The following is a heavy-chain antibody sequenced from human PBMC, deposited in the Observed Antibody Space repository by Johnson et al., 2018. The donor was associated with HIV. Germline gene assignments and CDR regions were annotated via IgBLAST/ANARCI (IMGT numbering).Heavy chain of an antibody. CDR1: GFTFSSYW. V-gene: IGHV3-7*05. D-gene: IGHD2-15*01. CDR2: IKQDGSEK. Sequence: VQLVESGGGLVQPGGSLRLSCAASGFTFSSYWMTWVRQAPGKGLEWVANIKQDGSEKYYVDSVKGRFTISRDNAKSSLYLQMNSLRAEDTAVYYCARLQSGVADEAFDIWGQGTTVTVSS. CDR3: ARLQSGVADEAFDI. J-gene: IGHJ3*02.